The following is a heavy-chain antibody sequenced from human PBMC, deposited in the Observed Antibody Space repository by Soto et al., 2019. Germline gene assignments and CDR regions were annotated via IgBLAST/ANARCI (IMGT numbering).Heavy chain of an antibody. CDR3: ARGITMGL. J-gene: IGHJ1*01. CDR1: GFTFSASS. D-gene: IGHD3-16*01. CDR2: ISPSSTTM. Sequence: EVPLVESGGGVVPPGGSLRLSCAASGFTFSASSMNWVRQAPGKGLEWVSYISPSSTTMYYTDSVKGRFTISRDDARNSLYLEMNSLRAEDTAVYYCARGITMGLGGQGTPVPVSS. V-gene: IGHV3-48*01.